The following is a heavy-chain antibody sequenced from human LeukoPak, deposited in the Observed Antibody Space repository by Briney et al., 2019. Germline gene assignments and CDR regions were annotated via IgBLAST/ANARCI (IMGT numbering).Heavy chain of an antibody. D-gene: IGHD5-12*01. Sequence: SGTLSLTCALPGGSITSSNWWSWVRQPPGKGLEWIGEIYDSGSTNYNPSLKSRVTISVDKSKNQFSLKLSCVTAADTAVYYCAREEATARDFDYWGQGTLVTVSS. CDR1: GGSITSSNW. CDR3: AREEATARDFDY. J-gene: IGHJ4*02. CDR2: IYDSGST. V-gene: IGHV4-4*02.